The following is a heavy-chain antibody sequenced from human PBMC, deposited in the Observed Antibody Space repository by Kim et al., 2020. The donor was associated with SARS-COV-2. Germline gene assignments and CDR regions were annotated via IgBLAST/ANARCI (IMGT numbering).Heavy chain of an antibody. CDR3: TSDLGDYCAGDSYSRV. V-gene: IGHV3-15*01. J-gene: IGHJ6*02. Sequence: PVKGRFTISRDDSKTTLYLQMTSLKTEDTAVYYCTSDLGDYCAGDSYSRVWGQGTTVTVSS. D-gene: IGHD2-21*02.